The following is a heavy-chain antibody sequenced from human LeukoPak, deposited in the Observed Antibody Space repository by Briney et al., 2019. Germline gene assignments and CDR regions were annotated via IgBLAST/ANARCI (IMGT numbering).Heavy chain of an antibody. CDR3: ARARLRYQWFDP. D-gene: IGHD4-17*01. V-gene: IGHV4-34*01. CDR1: GGSFSGYY. CDR2: INHSGST. Sequence: SETLSLTCAVYGGSFSGYYWSWIRQPPGKGLEWIGEINHSGSTNYNPSLKSRVTISVDTSKNQFSLELSSVTAADTAVYYCARARLRYQWFDPWGQGTLVTVSS. J-gene: IGHJ5*02.